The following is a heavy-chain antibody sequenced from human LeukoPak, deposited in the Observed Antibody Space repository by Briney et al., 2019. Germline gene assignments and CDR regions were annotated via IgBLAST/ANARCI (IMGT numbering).Heavy chain of an antibody. CDR2: ISGSGGST. CDR3: AKGINMIVVVTPDY. Sequence: GSLRLSCAASGFTFSSYAMSWVRQAPGKGLEWVSAISGSGGSTYYADSVKGRFTISRDNSKNTLYLQMNSLRAEDTAVYYCAKGINMIVVVTPDYWGQGTLVTVSS. V-gene: IGHV3-23*01. CDR1: GFTFSSYA. D-gene: IGHD3-22*01. J-gene: IGHJ4*02.